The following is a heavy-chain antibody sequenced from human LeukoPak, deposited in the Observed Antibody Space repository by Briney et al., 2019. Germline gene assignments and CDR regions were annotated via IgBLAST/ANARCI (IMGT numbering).Heavy chain of an antibody. Sequence: ASVKVSCKASGYTFTSYYMHWVRQAPGQGLEWMGIINPSGGSTSYAQKFQGRVTMTRNTSISTAYMELSSLRSEDTAVYYCARERDYYGSGSYYYYYYMDVWGKGTTVTISS. V-gene: IGHV1-46*01. CDR3: ARERDYYGSGSYYYYYYMDV. CDR1: GYTFTSYY. D-gene: IGHD3-10*01. CDR2: INPSGGST. J-gene: IGHJ6*03.